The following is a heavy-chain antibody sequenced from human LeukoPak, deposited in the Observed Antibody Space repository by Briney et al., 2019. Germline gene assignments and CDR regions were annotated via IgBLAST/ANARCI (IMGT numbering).Heavy chain of an antibody. CDR3: ARDRLRDYYDSSGSFDY. D-gene: IGHD3-22*01. CDR2: IWYDGSNK. Sequence: PGRSLRLSCAASGFTFSSYGMHWVRQAPGKGLEWVAVIWYDGSNKYYADSVKGRFTISRDNSKNTLYLQMNSLRAEDTAVYYCARDRLRDYYDSSGSFDYWGQGTLVTVSS. J-gene: IGHJ4*02. V-gene: IGHV3-33*01. CDR1: GFTFSSYG.